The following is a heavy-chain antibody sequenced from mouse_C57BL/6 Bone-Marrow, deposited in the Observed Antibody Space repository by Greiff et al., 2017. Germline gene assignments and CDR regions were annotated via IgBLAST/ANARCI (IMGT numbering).Heavy chain of an antibody. CDR3: TTDGSSLAY. CDR2: IDPENGDT. CDR1: GFNIKDDY. J-gene: IGHJ3*01. V-gene: IGHV14-4*01. D-gene: IGHD1-1*01. Sequence: EVQLQQSGAELVRPGASVKLSCTASGFNIKDDYMHWVKQRPEQGLEWIGWIDPENGDTEYASKFQGKATITADTSSNTAYLQLSSLTSEDTGVYYCTTDGSSLAYWGQGTLVTVSA.